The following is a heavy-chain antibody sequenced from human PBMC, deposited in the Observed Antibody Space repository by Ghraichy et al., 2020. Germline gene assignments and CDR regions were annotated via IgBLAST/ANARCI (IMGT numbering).Heavy chain of an antibody. V-gene: IGHV3-53*01. J-gene: IGHJ4*02. D-gene: IGHD5-24*01. Sequence: GGSLRLSCAASGFTVSSNYMSWVRQAPGKGLEWVSVIYSGGSTYYADSVKGRFTISRDNSKNTLYLQMNSLRAEDTAVYYCARGTRRDGYKYPTYYFDYWGQGTLVTVSS. CDR1: GFTVSSNY. CDR2: IYSGGST. CDR3: ARGTRRDGYKYPTYYFDY.